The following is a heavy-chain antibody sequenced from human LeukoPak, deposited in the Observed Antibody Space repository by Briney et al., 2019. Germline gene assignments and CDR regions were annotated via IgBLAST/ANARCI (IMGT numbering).Heavy chain of an antibody. Sequence: PGGSLRLSCVASGFTFSSYSMNWVRQAPGKGLEWISSFSSSSSYIYYADSVKGRFTISRDNAKNSLYLQMSSLRAEDTAVYYCAREAYCGGDCYLWAFDIWGQGTMVTVSS. V-gene: IGHV3-21*01. J-gene: IGHJ3*02. D-gene: IGHD2-21*02. CDR2: FSSSSSYI. CDR3: AREAYCGGDCYLWAFDI. CDR1: GFTFSSYS.